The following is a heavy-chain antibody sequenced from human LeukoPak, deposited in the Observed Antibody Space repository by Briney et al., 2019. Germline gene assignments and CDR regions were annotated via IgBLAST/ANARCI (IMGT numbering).Heavy chain of an antibody. Sequence: GGSLRLPCAASGFDLSDYYMTWIRQTPGRGLEWVSYITTSGSTIYYADSVKGRFTISRDNSKNSLFLHMNSLRAEDTAIYYCARDGANSNWNDPRNWFDPWGQGTLVIVSS. D-gene: IGHD1-1*01. CDR1: GFDLSDYY. J-gene: IGHJ5*02. V-gene: IGHV3-11*01. CDR3: ARDGANSNWNDPRNWFDP. CDR2: ITTSGSTI.